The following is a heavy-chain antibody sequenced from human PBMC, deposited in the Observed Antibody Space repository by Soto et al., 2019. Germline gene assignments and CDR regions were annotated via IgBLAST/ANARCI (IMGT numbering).Heavy chain of an antibody. Sequence: QITLKESGPTLVKPTQPLTLTCTLSGFSLSTSGVGVGWIRQPPGKALEWLALTYWDDDKRYSPSLKSRLTITKDTSKNQVVLTMTNMDPVDTATYYCAHSQRTVYFDYWGQGTLVTFSS. V-gene: IGHV2-5*02. D-gene: IGHD4-17*01. J-gene: IGHJ4*02. CDR3: AHSQRTVYFDY. CDR1: GFSLSTSGVG. CDR2: TYWDDDK.